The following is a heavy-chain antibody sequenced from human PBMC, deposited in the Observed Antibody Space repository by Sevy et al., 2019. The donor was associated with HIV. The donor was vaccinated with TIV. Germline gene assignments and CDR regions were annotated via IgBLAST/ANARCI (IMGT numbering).Heavy chain of an antibody. CDR1: GGSISSGDYY. CDR3: ASSTRSVAGSSPYYYGMDV. J-gene: IGHJ6*02. CDR2: IYYSGST. V-gene: IGHV4-30-4*01. D-gene: IGHD6-19*01. Sequence: SETLSLTCTVSGGSISSGDYYWSWIRQPPGKGLEWIGYIYYSGSTYYNPSLKSRVTISVDTSKNQFSLKLSSVTAADTTVYYCASSTRSVAGSSPYYYGMDVWGQGTTVTVSS.